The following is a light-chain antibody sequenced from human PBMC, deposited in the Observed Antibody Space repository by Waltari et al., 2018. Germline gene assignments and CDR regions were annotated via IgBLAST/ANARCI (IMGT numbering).Light chain of an antibody. CDR3: AAWDDTLNGHVV. Sequence: QSVLIQPPSASGTPGQRVTISCSGSSSNVGNNPVNWFQQLPGTAPKLLMYDNNRRPSGVPDRCSGSKSGTSASLAISGLQSGDEADYYCAAWDDTLNGHVVFGGGTKLTVL. V-gene: IGLV1-44*01. CDR1: SSNVGNNP. J-gene: IGLJ2*01. CDR2: DNN.